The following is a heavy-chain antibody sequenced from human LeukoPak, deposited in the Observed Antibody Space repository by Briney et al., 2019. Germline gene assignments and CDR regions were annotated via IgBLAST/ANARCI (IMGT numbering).Heavy chain of an antibody. J-gene: IGHJ3*02. V-gene: IGHV3-64*01. CDR3: TSWTTRGAFDI. CDR1: GFTFSSYA. D-gene: IGHD3/OR15-3a*01. CDR2: ISSNGGST. Sequence: GGSLRLSCAASGFTFSSYAMHWVRQAPGKGLEYVSAISSNGGSTYYANSVKGRFTISRDNSKNTLYLQMNSLRAEDTAVYYCTSWTTRGAFDIWGQGTMVTVSS.